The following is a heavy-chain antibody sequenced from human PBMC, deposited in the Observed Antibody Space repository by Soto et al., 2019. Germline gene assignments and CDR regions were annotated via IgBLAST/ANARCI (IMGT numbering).Heavy chain of an antibody. V-gene: IGHV3-48*02. CDR2: TSSSGSTT. CDR3: ARDAFDYDTTGYHSDY. D-gene: IGHD3-22*01. Sequence: EVQLVEAGGGLVQPGGSLRLSCGASGFTFSNLHMNWVRQAPGKGLEWVSYTSSSGSTTYYADSVKGRCTISRDNARNSLFLQMRSLRDGDTAVYFCARDAFDYDTTGYHSDYWGQGTLVTVSS. J-gene: IGHJ4*02. CDR1: GFTFSNLH.